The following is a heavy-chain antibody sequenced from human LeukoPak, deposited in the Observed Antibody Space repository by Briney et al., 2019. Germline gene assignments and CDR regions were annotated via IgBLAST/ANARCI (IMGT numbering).Heavy chain of an antibody. Sequence: GGSPRLSCAASGFTVSRNYMSWVRQAPGRGLEWVSVIYSGGTTYYADSVKGRFTISRDISKNTLYLQMNSLTAEDTAVYFCARGGYSYGSQYYFDYWGQGTLVTVSS. D-gene: IGHD3-16*02. CDR2: IYSGGTT. CDR1: GFTVSRNY. J-gene: IGHJ4*02. CDR3: ARGGYSYGSQYYFDY. V-gene: IGHV3-53*01.